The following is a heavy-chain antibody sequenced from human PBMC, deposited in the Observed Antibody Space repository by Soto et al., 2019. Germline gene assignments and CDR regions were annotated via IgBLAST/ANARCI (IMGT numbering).Heavy chain of an antibody. CDR2: MNPNSGNT. Sequence: ASVKVSCKASGYTFTSYDINWVRQATGQGLEWMGWMNPNSGNTGYAQKFQGRVTMTRNTSISTAYMELSSLRSEDTAVYYCARVGAPYNWNYEDAFDIWGQGTMVTVSS. CDR1: GYTFTSYD. J-gene: IGHJ3*02. CDR3: ARVGAPYNWNYEDAFDI. D-gene: IGHD1-7*01. V-gene: IGHV1-8*01.